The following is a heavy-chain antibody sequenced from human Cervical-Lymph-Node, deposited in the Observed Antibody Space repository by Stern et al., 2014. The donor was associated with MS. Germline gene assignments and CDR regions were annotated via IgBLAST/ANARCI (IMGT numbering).Heavy chain of an antibody. Sequence: VQLVESGGGVVQPGTSLRLSCAGSGFTFSSFAMHCVRQAPGQGLEWVAGISHDGSDTYYADSVQARFTISRDNSRNTVDLQMNTLTPEDRAVYYCAMDPSRFGYQGYLDYWGQGSLVTVSS. CDR1: GFTFSSFA. CDR2: ISHDGSDT. D-gene: IGHD3-10*01. CDR3: AMDPSRFGYQGYLDY. V-gene: IGHV3-30*04. J-gene: IGHJ4*01.